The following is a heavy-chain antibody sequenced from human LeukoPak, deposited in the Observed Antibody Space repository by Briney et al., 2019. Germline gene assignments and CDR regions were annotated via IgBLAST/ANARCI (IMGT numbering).Heavy chain of an antibody. D-gene: IGHD2-2*01. V-gene: IGHV4-38-2*02. CDR2: IYHSGDT. CDR3: ARSKAHLSTSWYGNWFDP. CDR1: GYSVSSGFY. J-gene: IGHJ5*02. Sequence: SETLPLTCTVSGYSVSSGFYWGWIRQPPGKGLEWIASIYHSGDTYYNPSLRSRVTISLDTSKNQLSLKLSSVTAADTAVYYCARSKAHLSTSWYGNWFDPWGQGTLVAVSS.